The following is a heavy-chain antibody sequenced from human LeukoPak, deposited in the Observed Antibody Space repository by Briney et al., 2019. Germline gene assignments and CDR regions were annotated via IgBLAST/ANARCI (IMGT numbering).Heavy chain of an antibody. CDR3: ASGTGGVLDY. J-gene: IGHJ4*02. Sequence: SQTLSLTCAISGDSVTSNSAAWNWIRQSPPRGLEWLGRTYYRSKWYNDYAVSVKSRITINPDASKNHFSLHLNSVTPEDTAVYYCASGTGGVLDYWGQGTLVTASS. V-gene: IGHV6-1*01. D-gene: IGHD1-1*01. CDR1: GDSVTSNSAA. CDR2: TYYRSKWYN.